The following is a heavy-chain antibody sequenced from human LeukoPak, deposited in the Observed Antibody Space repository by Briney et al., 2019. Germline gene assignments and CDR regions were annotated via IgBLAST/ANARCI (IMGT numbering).Heavy chain of an antibody. Sequence: GGSLRLSCAASGFSFSSYGMSWVRQAPGRGLEWVSSISASGGSTYYADSVKGHFTISRDNSKNTLYLQMNSLRAEDTAVYYCARDRVPYYYMDVWGKGTTVTISS. J-gene: IGHJ6*03. CDR2: ISASGGST. D-gene: IGHD2-2*01. CDR3: ARDRVPYYYMDV. CDR1: GFSFSSYG. V-gene: IGHV3-23*01.